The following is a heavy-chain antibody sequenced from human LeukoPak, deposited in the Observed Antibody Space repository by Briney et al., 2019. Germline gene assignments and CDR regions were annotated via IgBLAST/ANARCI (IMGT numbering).Heavy chain of an antibody. CDR3: ARRYYSSPRSFDY. V-gene: IGHV4-38-2*01. J-gene: IGHJ4*02. Sequence: SETLSLTCAVSGYSISSGYYWGWIRQPPGGGLEWIGTIYHSGSTYYNPSLKSRVTISVDTSKNQFSLKLSSVTAADTAVYYCARRYYSSPRSFDYWGQGTLVTVSS. CDR1: GYSISSGYY. D-gene: IGHD3-9*01. CDR2: IYHSGST.